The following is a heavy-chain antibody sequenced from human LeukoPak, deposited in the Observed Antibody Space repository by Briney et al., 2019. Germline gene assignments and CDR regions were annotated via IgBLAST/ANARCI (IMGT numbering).Heavy chain of an antibody. CDR2: INPNGGGT. CDR3: AREGPLGYCSSTSCYSFDY. CDR1: GYTFTGYY. D-gene: IGHD2-2*02. V-gene: IGHV1-2*02. J-gene: IGHJ4*02. Sequence: ASVKVSCKASGYTFTGYYMHWVRQAPGQGLEWMGWINPNGGGTNYAQKFQGRVTMTRDTSISTAYMELSRLRSDDTAVYYCAREGPLGYCSSTSCYSFDYWGQGTLVTVSS.